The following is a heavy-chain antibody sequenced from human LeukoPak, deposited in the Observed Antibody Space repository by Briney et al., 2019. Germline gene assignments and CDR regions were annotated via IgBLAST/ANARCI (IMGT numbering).Heavy chain of an antibody. D-gene: IGHD3-9*01. J-gene: IGHJ4*02. CDR2: IKSDGSTT. CDR3: ARDLTESFDY. Sequence: QPGGSPRLSCAASGFTFNNYWMHWVRQAPGKGLVWVSLIKSDGSTTRYADSVKGRFTISRDNAKNTLFLQMNSLRAEDTAVYYCARDLTESFDYWGQGTLVTVSS. CDR1: GFTFNNYW. V-gene: IGHV3-74*01.